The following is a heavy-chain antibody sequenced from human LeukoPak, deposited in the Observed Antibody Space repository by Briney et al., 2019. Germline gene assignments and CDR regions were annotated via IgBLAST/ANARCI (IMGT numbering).Heavy chain of an antibody. Sequence: GGSLRLSCAASGFTFSSYAMHWVRQAPGKGLEWVAVISYDGSNKYYADSVKGRFTISRDNSKNTLYLQMNSLRAEDTAVYYCARGDIAATIAQGQYFDYWGQGTLVTVSS. CDR2: ISYDGSNK. V-gene: IGHV3-30-3*01. J-gene: IGHJ4*02. D-gene: IGHD5-12*01. CDR3: ARGDIAATIAQGQYFDY. CDR1: GFTFSSYA.